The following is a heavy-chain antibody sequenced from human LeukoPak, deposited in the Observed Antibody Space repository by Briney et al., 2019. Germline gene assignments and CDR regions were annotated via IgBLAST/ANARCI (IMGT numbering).Heavy chain of an antibody. D-gene: IGHD6-19*01. CDR2: MNPNSGNT. Sequence: ASVKVSCKASGYTFTSYDINWVRQATGQGLEWMGWMNPNSGNTGYAQKFQGRVTMTRNTSISTAYMELSSLRSEDTAVYYCARGDGSGWEYYYCMDVWGKGTTVTISS. CDR1: GYTFTSYD. J-gene: IGHJ6*03. CDR3: ARGDGSGWEYYYCMDV. V-gene: IGHV1-8*01.